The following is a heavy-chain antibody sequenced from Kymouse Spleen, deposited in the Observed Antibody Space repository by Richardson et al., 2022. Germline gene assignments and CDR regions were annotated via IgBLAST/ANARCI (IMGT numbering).Heavy chain of an antibody. CDR1: GFTFSSYG. CDR2: IWYDGSNK. Sequence: QVQLVESGGGVVQPGRSLRLSCAASGFTFSSYGMHWVRQAPGKGLEWVAVIWYDGSNKYYADSVKGRFTISRDNSKNTLYLQMNSLRAEDTAVYYCARGSGPYWYFDLWGRGTLVTVSS. V-gene: IGHV3-33*01. CDR3: ARGSGPYWYFDL. J-gene: IGHJ2*01. D-gene: IGHD3-3*01.